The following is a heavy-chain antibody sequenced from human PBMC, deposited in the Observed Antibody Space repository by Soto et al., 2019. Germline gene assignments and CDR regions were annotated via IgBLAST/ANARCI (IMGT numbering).Heavy chain of an antibody. Sequence: EVQLVESGGGLVQPGGSLRLSCAASGFTVSSNYMSWVRQAPGKGLEWVSVIYSGGSTYYAASVKGRFTISRDNPKNPLYLQMNSPRAEDTAVYYCASDGNYDICGWFDPWGQGTLVTVSS. J-gene: IGHJ5*02. D-gene: IGHD4-4*01. CDR1: GFTVSSNY. CDR3: ASDGNYDICGWFDP. V-gene: IGHV3-66*01. CDR2: IYSGGST.